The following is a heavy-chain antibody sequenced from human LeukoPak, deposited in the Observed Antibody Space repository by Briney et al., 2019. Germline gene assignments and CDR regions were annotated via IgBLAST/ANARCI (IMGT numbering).Heavy chain of an antibody. V-gene: IGHV3-23*01. D-gene: IGHD4-17*01. CDR2: IRGSGRHT. Sequence: GGSLRLSCVASGFTFSNYATMWVSQTQERRLEWVSAIRGSGRHTFYADSVKGRFTISRDNFKNTLYLQMNSLRADDSAVYYCARDPNGDYIGAFDFQRWGLGTLVTVSS. CDR3: ARDPNGDYIGAFDFQR. J-gene: IGHJ1*01. CDR1: GFTFSNYA.